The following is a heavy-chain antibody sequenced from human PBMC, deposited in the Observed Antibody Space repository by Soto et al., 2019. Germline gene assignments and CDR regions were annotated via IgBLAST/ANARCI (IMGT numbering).Heavy chain of an antibody. CDR1: RFTFSISA. D-gene: IGHD3-10*01. J-gene: IGHJ4*02. V-gene: IGHV3-23*01. Sequence: PWWSLRLSSAACRFTFSISAIAGVFQAPGKGLEWVSAISGSGGSTYYADSVKGRFTISRDNSKNTLYLQMNSLRAEDTAVYYCAKDPASVVRGVIRGGYYFEYWGQGTLVTVSS. CDR3: AKDPASVVRGVIRGGYYFEY. CDR2: ISGSGGST.